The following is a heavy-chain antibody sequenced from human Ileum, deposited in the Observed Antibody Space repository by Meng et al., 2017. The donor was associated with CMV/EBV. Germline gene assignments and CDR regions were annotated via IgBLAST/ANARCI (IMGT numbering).Heavy chain of an antibody. V-gene: IGHV3-9*01. CDR1: GFSFDDHA. Sequence: GGSLRLSCAASGFSFDDHAMHWVRQAPGKGLEWVSGINWSSGSIGYADSVKGRFTISRDNAENSLYLQMNSLRPDDTALYYCPKDIRGGYFYYGLDVWGQGTTVTVSS. CDR2: INWSSGSI. CDR3: PKDIRGGYFYYGLDV. D-gene: IGHD2-15*01. J-gene: IGHJ6*02.